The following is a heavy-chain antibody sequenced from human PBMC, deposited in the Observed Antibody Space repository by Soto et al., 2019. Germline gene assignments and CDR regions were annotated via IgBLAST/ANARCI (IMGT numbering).Heavy chain of an antibody. V-gene: IGHV3-23*01. CDR2: ISGGGDTT. D-gene: IGHD3-10*01. CDR3: AKGRGGSGSLTPRVDF. Sequence: GSLRLSCAASGFTFNNYAMTWVRQAPGKGLEWVSAISGGGDTTSYADSVKGRFTVSRDGSKNTLYLQKNSLKAEDTALYYCAKGRGGSGSLTPRVDFWGQGTLVTVSS. J-gene: IGHJ4*02. CDR1: GFTFNNYA.